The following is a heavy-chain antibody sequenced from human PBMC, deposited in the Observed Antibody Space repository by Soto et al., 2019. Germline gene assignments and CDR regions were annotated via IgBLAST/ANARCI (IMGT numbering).Heavy chain of an antibody. CDR3: ARDQSYGSGWFDP. J-gene: IGHJ5*02. D-gene: IGHD3-10*01. V-gene: IGHV3-66*01. CDR2: IYASGTT. Sequence: VQLVESGGGLVQPGGSLRLSCAASGFTVSSNFTSWVRQAPGKGLEWVAAIYASGTTNYADSVKDRFTISRDNSKNTLSLQMNSLRAEDTAVYYCARDQSYGSGWFDPWGQGTLVTVSS. CDR1: GFTVSSNF.